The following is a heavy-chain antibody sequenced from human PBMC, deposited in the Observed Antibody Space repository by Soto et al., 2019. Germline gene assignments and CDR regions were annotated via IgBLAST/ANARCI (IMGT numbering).Heavy chain of an antibody. CDR3: AKDRGIIVKAGDAFDV. D-gene: IGHD3-16*02. CDR2: ISDSGDRT. J-gene: IGHJ3*01. Sequence: GGSLRLSCASSGFTLSMSAVNWVRQAPGKGLEWVSYISDSGDRTYYADSVKGRFTISRDRPKNTVSLQMDSLGAEDTAVYYCAKDRGIIVKAGDAFDVWGQGTKVTVSS. CDR1: GFTLSMSA. V-gene: IGHV3-23*01.